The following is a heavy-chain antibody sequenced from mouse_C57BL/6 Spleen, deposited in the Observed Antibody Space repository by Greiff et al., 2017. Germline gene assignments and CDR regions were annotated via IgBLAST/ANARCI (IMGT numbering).Heavy chain of an antibody. CDR1: GFSLTSYA. CDR2: IWTGGGT. J-gene: IGHJ4*01. V-gene: IGHV2-9-1*01. Sequence: VKLMESGPGLVAPSQSLSITCTVSGFSLTSYAISWVRRPPGKGLEWLGVIWTGGGTNYNTSLKSRLSISKDNSKSQVFLKMNSLQTDDTARYCCARERNYDYAMDNWGQGTSVTVSS. CDR3: ARERNYDYAMDN. D-gene: IGHD1-1*01.